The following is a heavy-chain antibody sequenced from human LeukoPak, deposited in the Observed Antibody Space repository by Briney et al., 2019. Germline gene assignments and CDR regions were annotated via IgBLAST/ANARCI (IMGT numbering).Heavy chain of an antibody. D-gene: IGHD3-10*01. CDR1: GYTFTSYG. J-gene: IGHJ5*02. Sequence: ASVKVSCKASGYTFTSYGISWVRQAPGQGLEWMGWISAYNGNTNYAQKLQGRVTMTTDTSTSTAYMELRSLRSDDTAVYYCARLWFGEESNWFDPWGQGTLVTVSS. CDR3: ARLWFGEESNWFDP. V-gene: IGHV1-18*01. CDR2: ISAYNGNT.